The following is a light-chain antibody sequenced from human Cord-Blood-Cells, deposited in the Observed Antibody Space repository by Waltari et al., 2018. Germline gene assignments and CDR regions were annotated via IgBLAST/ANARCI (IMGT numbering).Light chain of an antibody. Sequence: SYELTQPPSVSVSPGQTASPTCSGDKLGDKYACWYQQKPGQSPVLVLYQDSKRPSGIPERFSGSNSGNTATLTISGTQAMDDADYYCQAWDSSTVVFGGGTKLTVL. V-gene: IGLV3-1*01. J-gene: IGLJ2*01. CDR2: QDS. CDR1: KLGDKY. CDR3: QAWDSSTVV.